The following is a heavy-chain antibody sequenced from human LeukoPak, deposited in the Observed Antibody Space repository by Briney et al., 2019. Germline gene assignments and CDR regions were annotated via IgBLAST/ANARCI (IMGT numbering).Heavy chain of an antibody. Sequence: GESLKISCKGSGYSFTSYWIGWVRQAPGQGLEWMGWISAYNGNTNHAQKLQGRVTMTTDTSTSTAYMELRSLRSDDTAVYYCARDYYYYDSSVTDYWGQGTLVTVSS. V-gene: IGHV1-18*04. D-gene: IGHD3-22*01. CDR2: ISAYNGNT. CDR3: ARDYYYYDSSVTDY. J-gene: IGHJ4*02. CDR1: GYSFTSYW.